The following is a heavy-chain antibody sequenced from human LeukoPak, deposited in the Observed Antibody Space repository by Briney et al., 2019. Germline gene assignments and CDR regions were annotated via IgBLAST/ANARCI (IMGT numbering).Heavy chain of an antibody. CDR1: GFTFSSYA. CDR3: AKVSGWDYYDSSGYDY. Sequence: TGGSLRLSCAASGFTFSSYAMSWVRQAPGKGLEWVSAISGSGGSTYYADSVKGRFTISRDNSKNTLYLQMNSLRAEDTAVYHCAKVSGWDYYDSSGYDYWGQGTLVTVSS. J-gene: IGHJ4*02. CDR2: ISGSGGST. D-gene: IGHD3-22*01. V-gene: IGHV3-23*01.